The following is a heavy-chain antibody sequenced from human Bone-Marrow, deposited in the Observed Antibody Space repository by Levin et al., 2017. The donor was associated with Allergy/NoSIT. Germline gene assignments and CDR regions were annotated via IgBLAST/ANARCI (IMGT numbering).Heavy chain of an antibody. Sequence: ESLKISCTVSGGSISSYYWTWIRQAPEKRLEWIGYIYYNGKSNYNPSLKTRVSISLDTSKNLFSLSLSSVTAADSAIYYCARAIPSGGNSYYYYYMDVWGKGITVTVSS. D-gene: IGHD4-23*01. CDR2: IYYNGKS. CDR1: GGSISSYY. J-gene: IGHJ6*03. CDR3: ARAIPSGGNSYYYYYMDV. V-gene: IGHV4-59*01.